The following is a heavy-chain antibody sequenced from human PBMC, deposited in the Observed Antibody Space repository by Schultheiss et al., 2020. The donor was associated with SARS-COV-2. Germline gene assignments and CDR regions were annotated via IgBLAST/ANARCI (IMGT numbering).Heavy chain of an antibody. V-gene: IGHV4-34*01. CDR2: INRGGST. D-gene: IGHD3-3*01. J-gene: IGHJ3*02. Sequence: SETLSLTCTVSGGSISGYYWSWIRQPPGKGLEWIGEINRGGSTTYNPSLKGRVSISLDMSKNQFSLKLRSVTAADTAVYYCARAIILRVAFDIWGQGTMVTVSS. CDR1: GGSISGYY. CDR3: ARAIILRVAFDI.